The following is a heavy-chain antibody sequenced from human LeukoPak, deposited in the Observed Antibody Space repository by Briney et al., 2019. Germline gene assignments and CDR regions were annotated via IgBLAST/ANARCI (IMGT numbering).Heavy chain of an antibody. CDR2: ISGSGGST. CDR1: GFTFSSYA. CDR3: AKDRTVRGVIPNWFDP. Sequence: GGSLRLSCAASGFTFSSYAMSWVRQAPGKGLEWVSAISGSGGSTYYADSVKGRFTISRDNSKNTLSLQMNSLRAEDTAVYYCAKDRTVRGVIPNWFDPWGQGTLVTVSS. V-gene: IGHV3-23*01. D-gene: IGHD3-10*01. J-gene: IGHJ5*02.